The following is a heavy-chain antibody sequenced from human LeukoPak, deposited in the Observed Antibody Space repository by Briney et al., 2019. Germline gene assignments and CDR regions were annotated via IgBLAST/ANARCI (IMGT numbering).Heavy chain of an antibody. CDR2: ISAYNGNT. CDR1: GYTFTSYG. CDR3: ARDEVGAIYFDY. Sequence: ASVKVCCKASGYTFTSYGISWVRQAPGQGLEWMGWISAYNGNTNYAQKLQGRVTMTTDTSTSTAYMDLRSLRSDDTAVYYCARDEVGAIYFDYWGQGTLVTVSS. J-gene: IGHJ4*02. D-gene: IGHD1-26*01. V-gene: IGHV1-18*01.